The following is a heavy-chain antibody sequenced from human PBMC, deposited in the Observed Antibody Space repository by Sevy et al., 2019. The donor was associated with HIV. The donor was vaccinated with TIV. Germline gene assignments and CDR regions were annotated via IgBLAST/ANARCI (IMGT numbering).Heavy chain of an antibody. V-gene: IGHV1-46*03. CDR1: GYTFTSYY. Sequence: ASVKVSCKASGYTFTSYYMHWARQAPGQGLEWMGIINPSGGSTSYAQKFQGRVTMTRDTSTSTVYMELSSLRSEDTAVYYCARGPKDYGDFTGAFDIWGQGTMVTVSS. D-gene: IGHD4-17*01. CDR3: ARGPKDYGDFTGAFDI. J-gene: IGHJ3*02. CDR2: INPSGGST.